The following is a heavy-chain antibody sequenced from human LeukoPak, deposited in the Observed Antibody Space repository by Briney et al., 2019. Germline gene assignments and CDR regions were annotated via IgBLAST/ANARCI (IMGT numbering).Heavy chain of an antibody. D-gene: IGHD3-3*01. Sequence: GRSLRLSCAASGFTFSSYAMHWVRQAPGKGLEWVAVISYDGSNKYYADSVKGRFTISRDNSKNTLYLQMNSLRAEDTAVYYCARDKKIGITIFGVGMEGLYYFDYWGQGTLVNGFS. V-gene: IGHV3-30-3*01. CDR2: ISYDGSNK. J-gene: IGHJ4*02. CDR1: GFTFSSYA. CDR3: ARDKKIGITIFGVGMEGLYYFDY.